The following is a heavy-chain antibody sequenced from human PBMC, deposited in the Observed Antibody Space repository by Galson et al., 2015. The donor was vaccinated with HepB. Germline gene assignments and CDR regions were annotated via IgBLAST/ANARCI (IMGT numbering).Heavy chain of an antibody. J-gene: IGHJ4*02. CDR1: GFTFSNYA. V-gene: IGHV3-23*01. Sequence: SLRLSCAASGFTFSNYAMGWVRQAPGKGLEWVSAISGSVTYYADSVKGRFTISRDNSKNTLYLQMNSLRVEDTAVYYCAKSTSDSPYWGQGTLVTVSS. D-gene: IGHD1-1*01. CDR3: AKSTSDSPY. CDR2: ISGSVT.